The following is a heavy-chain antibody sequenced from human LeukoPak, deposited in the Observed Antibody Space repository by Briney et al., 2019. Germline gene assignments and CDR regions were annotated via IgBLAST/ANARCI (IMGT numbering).Heavy chain of an antibody. V-gene: IGHV3-53*01. Sequence: GGSLRLSCAASGFTVSSNYMSWVRQAPGKGLEWVSVIYSGGSTYYADSVKGRFTISRDNSKNTLYLQMNSLRAEDTAVYYCARGLMVRGVLFDYWGQGTPVTVSS. CDR3: ARGLMVRGVLFDY. CDR1: GFTVSSNY. D-gene: IGHD3-10*01. J-gene: IGHJ4*02. CDR2: IYSGGST.